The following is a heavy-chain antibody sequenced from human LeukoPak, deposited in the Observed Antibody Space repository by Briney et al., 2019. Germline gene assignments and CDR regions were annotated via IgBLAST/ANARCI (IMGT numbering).Heavy chain of an antibody. V-gene: IGHV4-34*01. D-gene: IGHD3-10*01. J-gene: IGHJ4*02. CDR3: ARGRPQTYYYGSGSYYSSFRGPYYFDY. CDR2: INHSGST. CDR1: GGSFSGYY. Sequence: SETLSLTCAVYGGSFSGYYWSWIRQPPGKGLEWIGEINHSGSTNYNPPLKSRVTISVDTSKNQFSLKLSSVTAADTAVYYCARGRPQTYYYGSGSYYSSFRGPYYFDYWGQGTLVTVSS.